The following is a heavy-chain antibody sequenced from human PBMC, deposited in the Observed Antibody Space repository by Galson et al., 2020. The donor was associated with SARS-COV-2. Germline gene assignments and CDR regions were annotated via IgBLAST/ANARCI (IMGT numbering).Heavy chain of an antibody. J-gene: IGHJ4*02. Sequence: KIGESLKISCKASGYTFINYWIGWVRQMPGKGLEWMGIIYPTDSDTRYSPSFHGQVTISADKSISTAYLQWSNLKASDTAMYYCARGGRLTIFEMVSTCFDHWGQGTLVTVSS. D-gene: IGHD3-3*01. CDR3: ARGGRLTIFEMVSTCFDH. CDR1: GYTFINYW. V-gene: IGHV5-51*01. CDR2: IYPTDSDT.